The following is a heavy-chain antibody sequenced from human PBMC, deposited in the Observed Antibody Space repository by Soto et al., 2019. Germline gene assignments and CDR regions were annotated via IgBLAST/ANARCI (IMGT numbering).Heavy chain of an antibody. Sequence: PGGSLRLSCAASGFTFNNYAMSWVRQAPGKRLEWVSGLSASGDSTYYVDSVKGRFTISRDNPNNTLFLQMSSLRAEDTAVYYCAKGVRHYDSGSLYRAVHPDAFDVWGLGTVVTVSS. CDR1: GFTFNNYA. CDR2: LSASGDST. CDR3: AKGVRHYDSGSLYRAVHPDAFDV. J-gene: IGHJ3*01. D-gene: IGHD3-10*01. V-gene: IGHV3-23*01.